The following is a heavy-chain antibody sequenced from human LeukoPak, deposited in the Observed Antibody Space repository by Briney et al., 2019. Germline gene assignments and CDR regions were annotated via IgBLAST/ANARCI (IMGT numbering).Heavy chain of an antibody. J-gene: IGHJ3*02. Sequence: GGSLRLSCVGSGFTFSRYSLNWVRQAPGKGLEWVSYISTNNKTIKYADSVKGRFAISRDNAKDFLYLQMTSLRAEDTAVYYCASYFDSTGYFKEGYAMWGRGTLVTVSS. V-gene: IGHV3-48*01. CDR3: ASYFDSTGYFKEGYAM. CDR1: GFTFSRYS. CDR2: ISTNNKTI. D-gene: IGHD3-22*01.